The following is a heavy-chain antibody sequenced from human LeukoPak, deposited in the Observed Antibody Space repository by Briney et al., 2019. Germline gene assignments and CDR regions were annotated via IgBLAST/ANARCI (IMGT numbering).Heavy chain of an antibody. D-gene: IGHD2-8*01. J-gene: IGHJ3*01. Sequence: PGRSLRLSCAGSGFTFSSYAMSWVRQAPGKWLEWVSVISVSGGSTYYADSVKGRFTISRDNSKNTLYLQMNSLRGEDKAVYYCAKPQWSTDDAFDFWGQGTMVTVSS. CDR1: GFTFSSYA. V-gene: IGHV3-23*01. CDR2: ISVSGGST. CDR3: AKPQWSTDDAFDF.